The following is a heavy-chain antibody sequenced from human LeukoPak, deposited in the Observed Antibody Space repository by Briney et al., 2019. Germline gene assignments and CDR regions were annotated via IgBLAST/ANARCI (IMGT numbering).Heavy chain of an antibody. CDR1: GGSISSYY. CDR3: ARASGDGYILDY. Sequence: SETLSLTCTVSGGSISSYYWSWIRQPAGKGLGWIGRIYTSGSTNYNPSLKSRVTMSVDTSKNQFSLKLSSVTAADTAVYYCARASGDGYILDYWGQRTLVTVSS. CDR2: IYTSGST. D-gene: IGHD5-24*01. J-gene: IGHJ4*02. V-gene: IGHV4-4*07.